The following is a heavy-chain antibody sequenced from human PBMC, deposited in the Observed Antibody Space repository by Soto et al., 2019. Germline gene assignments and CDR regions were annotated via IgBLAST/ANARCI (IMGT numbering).Heavy chain of an antibody. J-gene: IGHJ4*02. CDR1: GFSLSTSGVG. CDR2: IYWDDDR. V-gene: IGHV2-5*02. D-gene: IGHD2-15*01. Sequence: QITLKESGPPRVRPTQTLALTCNFSGFSLSTSGVGVGWIGQPPGKALECLGIIYWDDDRRYSPSLKNRLTITKDTSKNEVVLIMTNMDPEDTGTYYCAHRRVDDGSGWDVGVFDYWGQGFLVTVSS. CDR3: AHRRVDDGSGWDVGVFDY.